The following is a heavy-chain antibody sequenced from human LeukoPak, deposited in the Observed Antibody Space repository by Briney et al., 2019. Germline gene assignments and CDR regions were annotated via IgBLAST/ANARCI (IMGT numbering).Heavy chain of an antibody. Sequence: GESLKISCKGSGYSFTSYWIGWVRQMLGKGLEWMGIIYPGDSDTRYSPSFQGQVTISADKSISTAYLQWSSLKASDTAMYYCARLGHMVRGVLSAFDIWGQGTMVTVSS. V-gene: IGHV5-51*01. CDR1: GYSFTSYW. D-gene: IGHD3-10*01. J-gene: IGHJ3*02. CDR2: IYPGDSDT. CDR3: ARLGHMVRGVLSAFDI.